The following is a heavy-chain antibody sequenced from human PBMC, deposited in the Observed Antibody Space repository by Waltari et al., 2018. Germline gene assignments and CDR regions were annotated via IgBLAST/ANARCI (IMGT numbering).Heavy chain of an antibody. J-gene: IGHJ6*02. CDR2: ISSSSMYI. Sequence: EVQLVESGGGLVKPGGCLRLSCAASGFTFSSYSMNWVRQAPGKGLEWVSSISSSSMYIYDTDSVKGRFTISRDNAKNSLYLQMNSLRAEDTAVYYCAREGYGMDVWGQGTTVTVSS. CDR3: AREGYGMDV. CDR1: GFTFSSYS. V-gene: IGHV3-21*01.